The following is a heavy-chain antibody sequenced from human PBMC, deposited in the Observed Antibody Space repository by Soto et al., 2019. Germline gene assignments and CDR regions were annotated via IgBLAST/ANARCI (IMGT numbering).Heavy chain of an antibody. D-gene: IGHD2-15*01. CDR2: INSDGSST. V-gene: IGHV3-74*01. Sequence: GGSLRLSCAASGFTFSSYWMHWVRQAPGKGLVWVSRINSDGSSTSYADSVKGRFTISRDNAKNTLYLQMNSLRAEDTAVYYCARGRTCSGGSCYSGWFDPWGQGTLVTVSS. CDR1: GFTFSSYW. J-gene: IGHJ5*02. CDR3: ARGRTCSGGSCYSGWFDP.